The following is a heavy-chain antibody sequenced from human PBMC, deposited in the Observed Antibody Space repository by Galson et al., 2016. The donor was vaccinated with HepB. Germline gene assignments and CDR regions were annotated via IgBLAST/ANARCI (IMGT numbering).Heavy chain of an antibody. CDR2: MSPNSGNT. CDR1: GYTFSSYD. J-gene: IGHJ4*02. Sequence: SVKVSCKASGYTFSSYDVNWVRQATGQGPEWMGWMSPNSGNTGYAQKFQGRVTMTRNTSISTAYMELSSLRSEDTAVYYCAIRRTSSGSQRAFDYWGQGTLVTVSS. CDR3: AIRRTSSGSQRAFDY. D-gene: IGHD1-26*01. V-gene: IGHV1-8*01.